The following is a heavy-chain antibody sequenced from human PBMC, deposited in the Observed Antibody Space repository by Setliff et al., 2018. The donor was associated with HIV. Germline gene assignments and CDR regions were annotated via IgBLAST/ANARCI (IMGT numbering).Heavy chain of an antibody. V-gene: IGHV4-4*07. J-gene: IGHJ5*02. CDR1: DDSINSDDYY. Sequence: SETLSLTCSVSDDSINSDDYYWSWIRQPAGKGLEWIGRIHTSDTTRYNPSLKSRINMSVDMSKNQVSMKLTSVTAADTALYYCARGRKAVGGWFDPWGQGIQVTSPQ. CDR3: ARGRKAVGGWFDP. CDR2: IHTSDTT. D-gene: IGHD1-26*01.